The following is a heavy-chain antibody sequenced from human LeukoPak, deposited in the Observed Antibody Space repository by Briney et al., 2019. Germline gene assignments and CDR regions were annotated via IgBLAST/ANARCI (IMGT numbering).Heavy chain of an antibody. CDR3: ARVRRYDSSGYPWLDP. Sequence: GASVKVSCKASGGTFSSYAISWVRQAPGQGLEWMGGIIPIFGTANYAQKFQGRVTITADESTSTAYMELSSLRSENTAVYYCARVRRYDSSGYPWLDPWGQGTLVTVSS. J-gene: IGHJ5*02. D-gene: IGHD3-22*01. V-gene: IGHV1-69*13. CDR2: IIPIFGTA. CDR1: GGTFSSYA.